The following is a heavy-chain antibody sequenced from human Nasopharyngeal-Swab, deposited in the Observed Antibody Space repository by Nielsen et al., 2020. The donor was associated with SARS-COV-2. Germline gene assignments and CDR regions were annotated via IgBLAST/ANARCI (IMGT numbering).Heavy chain of an antibody. Sequence: GESLKISCAASGFTFSSFGMHWVRQAPGKGLEWVAFIAHDASNEYYGDSVKGRFSISRDNSKNTLYLQMNSLRAEDTAVYYCAKDKSTGGQLNTIFDYWGQGTLVTVSS. V-gene: IGHV3-30*18. D-gene: IGHD6-6*01. CDR2: IAHDASNE. CDR1: GFTFSSFG. J-gene: IGHJ4*02. CDR3: AKDKSTGGQLNTIFDY.